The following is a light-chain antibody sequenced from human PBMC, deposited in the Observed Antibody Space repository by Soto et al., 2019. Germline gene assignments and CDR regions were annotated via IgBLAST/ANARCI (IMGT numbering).Light chain of an antibody. J-gene: IGLJ1*01. CDR2: KDT. V-gene: IGLV3-27*01. CDR3: YSAADNNQV. CDR1: VLAKKY. Sequence: SYELTQPSSVSVSPGQTARITRSGDVLAKKYARWFQQKPGQAPILVIYKDTERPSGIPERFSGSSSGTTVTLTISGAQVEDEADYYCYSAADNNQVFGTGTKLTVL.